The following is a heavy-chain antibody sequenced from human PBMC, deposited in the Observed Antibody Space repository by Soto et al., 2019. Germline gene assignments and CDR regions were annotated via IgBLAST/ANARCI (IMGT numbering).Heavy chain of an antibody. D-gene: IGHD1-1*01. CDR1: GFTFSSYG. CDR2: ISYDGSNK. V-gene: IGHV3-30*03. J-gene: IGHJ4*02. CDR3: ATEPPEVLDFDY. Sequence: GGSLRLSCAASGFTFSSYGMHWVRQAPGKGLEWVAVISYDGSNKYYADSVKGRFTISRDNSKNTLYLQMNSLRAEDTAVYYCATEPPEVLDFDYWGQGTLVTVPQ.